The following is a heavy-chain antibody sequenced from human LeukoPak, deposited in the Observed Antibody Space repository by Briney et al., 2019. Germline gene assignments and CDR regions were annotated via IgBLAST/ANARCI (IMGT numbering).Heavy chain of an antibody. Sequence: ASVKVSCKASGYTFTGYYMHWVRQAPGQGLEWMGWINPNSGGTNYAQKFQGRVTMTEDTSTDTAYMELSSLRSEDTAVYYCATIGGIYTLDYWGQGTLVTVSS. J-gene: IGHJ4*02. CDR2: INPNSGGT. CDR3: ATIGGIYTLDY. D-gene: IGHD5-12*01. CDR1: GYTFTGYY. V-gene: IGHV1-2*02.